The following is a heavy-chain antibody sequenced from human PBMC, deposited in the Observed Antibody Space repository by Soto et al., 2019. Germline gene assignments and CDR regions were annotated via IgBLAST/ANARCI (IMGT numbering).Heavy chain of an antibody. CDR2: IVPIFGTF. D-gene: IGHD7-27*01. Sequence: QVHLVQSAAEVKKPWSSVRVSCTVSGGTFGRNTIVWVRQAPEQGLECMGHIVPIFGTFKYAQKFQGRVTFAADESTTTVYMDLSRLTSEDTDVYFCARDLNWALVYWGQGTMVSVS. CDR3: ARDLNWALVY. CDR1: GGTFGRNT. J-gene: IGHJ4*02. V-gene: IGHV1-69*01.